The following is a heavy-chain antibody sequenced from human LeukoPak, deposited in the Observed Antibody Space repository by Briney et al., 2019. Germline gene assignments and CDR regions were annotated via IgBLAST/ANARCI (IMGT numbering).Heavy chain of an antibody. Sequence: GGSLRLSCAASGFSFRSYEMTWVRQAPGKGLEWVSHISTSGSTINYADSVKGRFTISRDNAKNSLYLQMNSLRVEDTAVYYCARGGSYFAHWGQGTLVTVSS. D-gene: IGHD3-16*01. CDR3: ARGGSYFAH. CDR2: ISTSGSTI. CDR1: GFSFRSYE. J-gene: IGHJ4*02. V-gene: IGHV3-48*03.